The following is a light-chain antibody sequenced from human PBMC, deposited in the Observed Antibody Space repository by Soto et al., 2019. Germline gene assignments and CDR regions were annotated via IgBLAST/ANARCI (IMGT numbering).Light chain of an antibody. CDR1: QSVSSSF. CDR3: QQYVSSPLT. V-gene: IGKV3-20*01. Sequence: EIVLTQSPGTLSLSPGERATLSCRASQSVSSSFLAWYQQKPGQAPRLLIYGASSRATGIPDRFSGSGSGTDFTLTISRLEPEDFAVYYCQQYVSSPLTFGGGTQVETK. J-gene: IGKJ4*01. CDR2: GAS.